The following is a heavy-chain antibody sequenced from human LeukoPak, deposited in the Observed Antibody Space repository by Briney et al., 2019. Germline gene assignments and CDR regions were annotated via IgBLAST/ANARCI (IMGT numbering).Heavy chain of an antibody. CDR2: IYSGGST. CDR1: GFTVSSNY. V-gene: IGHV3-66*01. J-gene: IGHJ4*02. Sequence: GGSLRLSCAASGFTVSSNYMSWVRQAPGKGLEWVSVIYSGGSTYYADSVKGRFTISRDNSKNTLYLQMNSLRAEDTAVYYCARKSIAVAGTLWGQGTLATVSS. D-gene: IGHD6-19*01. CDR3: ARKSIAVAGTL.